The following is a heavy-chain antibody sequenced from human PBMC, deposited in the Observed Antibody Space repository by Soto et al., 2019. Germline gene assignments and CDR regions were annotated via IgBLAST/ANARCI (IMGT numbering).Heavy chain of an antibody. D-gene: IGHD4-17*01. CDR2: IYYSGST. CDR3: ARRYGSSFDY. Sequence: PEETLSLTCTVSGGSISSYYWSWIRQSPGKGLEWIGYIYYSGSTNYNPSLKSRVTISVDTSKNQFSLKLSSVTAADTAVYYCARRYGSSFDYWGKGTLVTVSS. CDR1: GGSISSYY. J-gene: IGHJ4*02. V-gene: IGHV4-59*08.